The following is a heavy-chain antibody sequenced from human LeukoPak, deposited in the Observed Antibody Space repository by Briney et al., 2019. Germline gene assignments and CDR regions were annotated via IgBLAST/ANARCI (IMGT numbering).Heavy chain of an antibody. CDR1: GGSISSGGYY. V-gene: IGHV4-61*08. CDR2: IYYSGST. Sequence: SETLSLTCTVSGGSISSGGYYWSWIRQHPGKGLEWIGYIYYSGSTNYNPSLKSRVTISVDTSKNQFSLKLSSVTAADTAVYYCARDFNPRYYYYGMDVWGQGTTVTVSS. D-gene: IGHD1-14*01. CDR3: ARDFNPRYYYYGMDV. J-gene: IGHJ6*02.